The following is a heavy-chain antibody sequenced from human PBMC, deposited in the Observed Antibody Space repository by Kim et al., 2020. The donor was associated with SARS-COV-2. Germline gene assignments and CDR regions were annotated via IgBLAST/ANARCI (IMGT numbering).Heavy chain of an antibody. V-gene: IGHV4-39*01. D-gene: IGHD6-19*01. CDR2: IYYSGST. Sequence: SETLSLTCTVSGGSISSSSYYWGWIRQPPGKGLEWIGSIYYSGSTYYNPSLKSRVTKSVDTTKNQFSLKLSSVTAADTAVYYCARQKRQWLVQLGWFDPWGQGTLVTVSS. CDR3: ARQKRQWLVQLGWFDP. CDR1: GGSISSSSYY. J-gene: IGHJ5*02.